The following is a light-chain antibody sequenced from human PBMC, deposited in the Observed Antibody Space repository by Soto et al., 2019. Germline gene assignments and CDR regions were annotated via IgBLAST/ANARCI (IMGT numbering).Light chain of an antibody. Sequence: DIQMTQSPSSLSASVGARVSITCQASQDIRTSLSWFQQKPGRAPKLLIYGAANLETGVPSRFRGSGSGTDFTFNISSLQPEDIATYYCQQYDNLPPFTFGPGTKVDI. J-gene: IGKJ3*01. CDR2: GAA. CDR1: QDIRTS. V-gene: IGKV1-33*01. CDR3: QQYDNLPPFT.